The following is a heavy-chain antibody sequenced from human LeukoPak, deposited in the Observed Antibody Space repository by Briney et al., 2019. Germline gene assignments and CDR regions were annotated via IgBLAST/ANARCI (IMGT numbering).Heavy chain of an antibody. CDR2: IYYSGST. Sequence: PSETLSLTCTVSGGSISSGGYYWSWIRQHPGKGLGWIGYIYYSGSTYYNPSLKSRVTISVDTSKNQFSLKLSSVTAADTAVYYCARDLNYYDSSGYYYYYGMDVWGQGTTVTVSS. J-gene: IGHJ6*02. V-gene: IGHV4-31*03. CDR3: ARDLNYYDSSGYYYYYGMDV. D-gene: IGHD3-22*01. CDR1: GGSISSGGYY.